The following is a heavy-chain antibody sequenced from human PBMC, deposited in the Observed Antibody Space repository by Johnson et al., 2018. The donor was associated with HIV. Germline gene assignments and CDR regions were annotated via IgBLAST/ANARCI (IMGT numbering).Heavy chain of an antibody. CDR1: GFTFSSYW. CDR3: ATLNGHAFDI. CDR2: IKHGGSEK. J-gene: IGHJ3*02. V-gene: IGHV3-7*05. Sequence: VQLVESGGGLVQPGGSLRLSCAASGFTFSSYWMSWVRQAPGKGLEWVANIKHGGSEKYFVASLKGRFIIARDNSKNSLYLQMNSLRAEDTAVYYCATLNGHAFDIWGQGTMVTVSS.